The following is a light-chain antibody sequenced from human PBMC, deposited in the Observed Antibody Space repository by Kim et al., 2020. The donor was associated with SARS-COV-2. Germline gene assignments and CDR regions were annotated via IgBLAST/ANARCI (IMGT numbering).Light chain of an antibody. J-gene: IGKJ2*01. CDR3: MQALQTPYT. CDR2: LGS. V-gene: IGKV2-28*01. Sequence: PASISCRSSQSLLHSNGYNYLDWYLQKPGQSPQLLIYLGSNRASGVPDRFSGSGSGTDFTLKISRVEAEDVGVYYCMQALQTPYTFGQGTKLEI. CDR1: QSLLHSNGYNY.